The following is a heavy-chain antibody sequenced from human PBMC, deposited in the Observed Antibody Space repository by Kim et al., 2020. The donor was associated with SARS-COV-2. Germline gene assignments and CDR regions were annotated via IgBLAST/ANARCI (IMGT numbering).Heavy chain of an antibody. CDR2: IYYSGST. D-gene: IGHD2-15*01. CDR3: ATPQGVVPRLGFGDWYFDL. J-gene: IGHJ2*01. Sequence: SETLSLTCTVSGGSVSSGSYYWSWIRQPPGKGLEWIGYIYYSGSTNYNPSLKSRVTISVDTSKNQFSLKLSSVTAADTAVYYCATPQGVVPRLGFGDWYFDLWGRGTLVTVSS. CDR1: GGSVSSGSYY. V-gene: IGHV4-61*01.